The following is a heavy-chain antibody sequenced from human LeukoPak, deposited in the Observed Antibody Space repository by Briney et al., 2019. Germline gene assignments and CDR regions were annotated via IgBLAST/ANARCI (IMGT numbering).Heavy chain of an antibody. J-gene: IGHJ5*02. CDR2: TYYRSKYYN. D-gene: IGHD3-16*01. CDR3: ARGGTLAEGWFDP. Sequence: SQTLSLTCAISGDSVSSNSAAWNWIRQSPSRGLEWLRRTYYRSKYYNEYAVSVKSRITINPDTYKNQFSLQLNSVTPEDTAVYYCARGGTLAEGWFDPWGQGTLVTVSS. V-gene: IGHV6-1*01. CDR1: GDSVSSNSAA.